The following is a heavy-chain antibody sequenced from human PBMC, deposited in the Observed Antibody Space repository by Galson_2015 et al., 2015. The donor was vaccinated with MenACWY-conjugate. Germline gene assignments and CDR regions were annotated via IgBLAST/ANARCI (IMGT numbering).Heavy chain of an antibody. CDR2: IHPGGSST. J-gene: IGHJ4*02. CDR3: AKARGASFYIDS. CDR1: GFIFNTYW. Sequence: SLRLSCAASGFIFNTYWMHWVRQAPGQGLEWVSRIHPGGSSTTYADSVKDRVTITRDNAKNTLYMQLNSLRPDDTAVFYCAKARGASFYIDSWGQGTPVTVSS. V-gene: IGHV3-74*01. D-gene: IGHD1-26*01.